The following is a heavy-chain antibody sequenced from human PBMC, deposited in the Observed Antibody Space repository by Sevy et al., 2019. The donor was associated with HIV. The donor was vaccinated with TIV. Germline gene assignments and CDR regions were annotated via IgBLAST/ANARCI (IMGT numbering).Heavy chain of an antibody. CDR2: IYSGVTT. J-gene: IGHJ3*02. V-gene: IGHV3-53*01. Sequence: GGSLRLSCAASGFTVSNSYMSWVRQAPGKGLEWVSIIYSGVTTSYADSVRGRFTISRDNSKNTLSHQMNSLRAEDTAVYYCARLSVYYYDSSGYYTTGNAFDIWGQGTMVTVSS. CDR3: ARLSVYYYDSSGYYTTGNAFDI. CDR1: GFTVSNSY. D-gene: IGHD3-22*01.